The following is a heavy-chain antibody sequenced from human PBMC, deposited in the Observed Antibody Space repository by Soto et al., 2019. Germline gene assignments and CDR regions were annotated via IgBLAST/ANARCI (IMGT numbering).Heavy chain of an antibody. J-gene: IGHJ5*02. D-gene: IGHD2-8*01. CDR2: AYYSGST. CDR3: ARDRSTYGGGGTGEVKENWFDP. V-gene: IGHV4-59*02. CDR1: GGSVSHYY. Sequence: ETLSLTCTVSGGSVSHYYWSWIRQSPGKGLEWIGYAYYSGSTDYNPSLKSRVTMSVDTSKNQVSLKLNSVTTADTAVYYCARDRSTYGGGGTGEVKENWFDPWGPGTLVTVSS.